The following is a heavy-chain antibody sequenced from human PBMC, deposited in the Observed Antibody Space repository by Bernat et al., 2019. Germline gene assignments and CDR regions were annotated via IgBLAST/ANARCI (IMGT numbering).Heavy chain of an antibody. Sequence: EVQLVESGGGVVQPGGSLRLSCATSGFTFRNYWMHWVRQAPGKGLVWVSRINSDGITTRYADSVKGRFTISRDNAKNTLYLQMNSLRPEDTAVYYCASLYCRTTSRYEFWGRGTRVTVSS. CDR2: INSDGITT. CDR3: ASLYCRTTSRYEF. D-gene: IGHD2-2*01. V-gene: IGHV3-74*01. J-gene: IGHJ4*02. CDR1: GFTFRNYW.